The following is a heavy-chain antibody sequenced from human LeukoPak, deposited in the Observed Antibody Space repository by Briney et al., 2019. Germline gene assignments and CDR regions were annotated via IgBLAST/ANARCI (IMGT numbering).Heavy chain of an antibody. D-gene: IGHD3-10*01. V-gene: IGHV4-30-4*01. Sequence: SETLSLTCTVSGGSISSGDYYRSWIRQPPGKGLEWIGYIYYSGSTYYNPSLKSRVTISVDTSENQFSLKLSSVTAADTAVYYCARVNYGSATKEDYWGQGTLVTVSS. CDR1: GGSISSGDYY. CDR3: ARVNYGSATKEDY. J-gene: IGHJ4*02. CDR2: IYYSGST.